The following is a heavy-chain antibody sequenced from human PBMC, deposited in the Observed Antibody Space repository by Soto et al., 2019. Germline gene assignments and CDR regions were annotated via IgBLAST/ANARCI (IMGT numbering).Heavy chain of an antibody. D-gene: IGHD3-3*01. CDR2: IYYRGST. Sequence: QLQLQESGPGLVKPSETLSLTCTVSGGSISSSSYYWGWIRQPPGKGLEWIGSIYYRGSTYYNPSLKSRVTISVDTSKNQFSLKLSSVTAADTAVYYCARFWRGNFDYWGQGTLVTVSS. CDR3: ARFWRGNFDY. CDR1: GGSISSSSYY. J-gene: IGHJ4*02. V-gene: IGHV4-39*01.